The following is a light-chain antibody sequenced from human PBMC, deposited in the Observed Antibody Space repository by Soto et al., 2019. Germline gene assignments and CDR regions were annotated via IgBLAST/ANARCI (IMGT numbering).Light chain of an antibody. Sequence: EIVMTQSPATLSVSPGERATLSCRASQSVNSNLAWYQQKPGQAPRLLIYGASTRATGIPARFSGSGSGTEFTLTISSLQSEDFASYYCQQSYTTPWTFGQGTKVEIK. CDR2: GAS. V-gene: IGKV3-15*01. CDR1: QSVNSN. CDR3: QQSYTTPWT. J-gene: IGKJ1*01.